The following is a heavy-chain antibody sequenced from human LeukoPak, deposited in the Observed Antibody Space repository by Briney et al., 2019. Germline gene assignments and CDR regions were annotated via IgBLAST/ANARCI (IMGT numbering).Heavy chain of an antibody. D-gene: IGHD3-10*01. CDR3: ARGGLTMVRGVIGYFDY. CDR2: IWYDGSNK. V-gene: IGHV3-33*01. J-gene: IGHJ4*02. CDR1: GFTFSSYG. Sequence: GGSLRLSCAASGFTFSSYGMHWVRQAPGKGLEWVAVIWYDGSNKYYADSVKGRFTISRDNSKNPLYLQMNSLRAEDTAVYYCARGGLTMVRGVIGYFDYWGQGTLVTVSS.